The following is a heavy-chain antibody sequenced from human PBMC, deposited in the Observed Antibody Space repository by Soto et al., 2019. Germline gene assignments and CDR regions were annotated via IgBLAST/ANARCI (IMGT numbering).Heavy chain of an antibody. J-gene: IGHJ4*02. CDR3: ATYCSGGSCYPYYFDY. CDR2: FDPEDGET. V-gene: IGHV1-24*01. Sequence: GASVKVSCKVSGYTLTELSMHWVRQAPGKGLEWMGGFDPEDGETIYAQKFQGRVTMTEDTSTDTAYMELSSLRSEDTAVYYCATYCSGGSCYPYYFDYWGQGTLVTVS. CDR1: GYTLTELS. D-gene: IGHD2-15*01.